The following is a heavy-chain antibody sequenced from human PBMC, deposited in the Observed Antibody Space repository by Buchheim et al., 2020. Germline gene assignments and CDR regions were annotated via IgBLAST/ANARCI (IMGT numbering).Heavy chain of an antibody. D-gene: IGHD3-22*01. CDR1: GFTFSSYG. Sequence: QVQLVESGGGVVQPGRSLRLSCAASGFTFSSYGMNWVRQAPGKGLEWVAVIWYDGSNKYYADSVKGRFTISRDNSKNTLYLQMNSLRAEDTAVYYLAGGPLPAPDSSGYSPYYFDYWGQGTL. J-gene: IGHJ4*02. CDR2: IWYDGSNK. V-gene: IGHV3-33*01. CDR3: AGGPLPAPDSSGYSPYYFDY.